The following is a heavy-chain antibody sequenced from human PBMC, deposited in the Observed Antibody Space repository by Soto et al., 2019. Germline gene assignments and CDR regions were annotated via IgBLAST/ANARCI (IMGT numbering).Heavy chain of an antibody. J-gene: IGHJ4*02. CDR3: AKGSYASSGYYHFDY. CDR1: GFTFSSYA. Sequence: ALRLSCASSGFTFSSYAMSWVRQAPGKGLEGVSAISGSGGSTYYADSMKGRFTISRDNSKNTLYLQMNSLRADDTAVYSCAKGSYASSGYYHFDYWGQGTLVTVSS. V-gene: IGHV3-23*01. D-gene: IGHD3-22*01. CDR2: ISGSGGST.